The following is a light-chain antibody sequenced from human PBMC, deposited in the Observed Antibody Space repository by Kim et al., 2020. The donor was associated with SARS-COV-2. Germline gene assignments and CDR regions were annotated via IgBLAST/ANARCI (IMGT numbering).Light chain of an antibody. V-gene: IGLV7-46*01. Sequence: AVVTQESSLTASPGGTVTLTCGSGTGAVTSGHYPYWVQQKPGQAPRTLIYDTHDKHSWPPARFSGSVRGDKAALTLSGAQPEDEADYYCVLTYGGARAGVFGGGTQLTVL. CDR3: VLTYGGARAGV. J-gene: IGLJ2*01. CDR1: TGAVTSGHY. CDR2: DTH.